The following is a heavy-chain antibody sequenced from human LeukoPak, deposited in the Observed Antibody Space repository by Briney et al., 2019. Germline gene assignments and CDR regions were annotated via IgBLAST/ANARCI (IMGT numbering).Heavy chain of an antibody. CDR3: ARDRHGYFDY. J-gene: IGHJ4*02. V-gene: IGHV3-11*01. CDR2: ISHNGETK. Sequence: GGSLRLSCAASGFTFSDHYMIWLRQAPGKGLEAISYISHNGETKYYADSVKGRLSISRDNAKSSLYLQMNSLRVEDTAVYYCARDRHGYFDYWGQRTMVTVSS. CDR1: GFTFSDHY. D-gene: IGHD6-13*01.